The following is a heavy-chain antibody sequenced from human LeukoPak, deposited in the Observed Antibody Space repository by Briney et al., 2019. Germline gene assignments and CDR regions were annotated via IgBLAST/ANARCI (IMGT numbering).Heavy chain of an antibody. CDR3: AKAHWGSGPYYYYYMDV. CDR2: IGGSGGST. J-gene: IGHJ6*03. D-gene: IGHD7-27*01. V-gene: IGHV3-23*01. CDR1: GFTFSSYA. Sequence: GGSLRLSCAASGFTFSSYAMSWVRQAPGKGLEWASAIGGSGGSTYYADSVKGRFTISRDNSKNTLYLQMNSLRAEDTAVYYCAKAHWGSGPYYYYYMDVWGKGATVTVSS.